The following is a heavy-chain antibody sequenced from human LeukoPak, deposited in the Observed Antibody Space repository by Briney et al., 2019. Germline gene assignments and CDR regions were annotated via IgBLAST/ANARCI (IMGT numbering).Heavy chain of an antibody. CDR2: INHSGST. J-gene: IGHJ5*02. CDR3: ARPRYFYCSSTSCHRGNWFDP. CDR1: GGSFSGYY. Sequence: PETLSLTCAVYGGSFSGYYWSWIRQPPGKGLEWIAEINHSGSTNYNPSLKSRVTISVDTSKNQFSLKLSSVTAADTAVYYCARPRYFYCSSTSCHRGNWFDPWGQGTLVTVSS. D-gene: IGHD2-2*01. V-gene: IGHV4-34*01.